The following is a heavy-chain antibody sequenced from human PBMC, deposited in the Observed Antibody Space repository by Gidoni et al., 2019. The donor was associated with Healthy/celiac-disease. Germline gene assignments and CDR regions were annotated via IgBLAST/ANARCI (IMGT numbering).Heavy chain of an antibody. CDR3: ARDIPRLSKNVDTAMPDY. Sequence: QVQLVESGGGVVQPGRSLRLSCAASGFPFSSYAMHWVRQAPGKGLEWVAVISYDGSNKYYADSVKGRFTISRDNSKNTLYLQMNSLRAEDTAVYYCARDIPRLSKNVDTAMPDYWGQGTLVTVSS. CDR2: ISYDGSNK. V-gene: IGHV3-30-3*01. D-gene: IGHD5-18*01. J-gene: IGHJ4*02. CDR1: GFPFSSYA.